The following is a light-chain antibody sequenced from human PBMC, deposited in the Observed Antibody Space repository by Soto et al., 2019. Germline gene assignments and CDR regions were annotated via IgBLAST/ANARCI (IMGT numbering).Light chain of an antibody. CDR2: GAS. CDR3: QQYGSSGT. Sequence: VLTQSPATLSVSPGERATLSCRASHGISSHLAWYQQKPGHPPRLPIYGASNRATGIPDRFSGSGSGTDFTLTISRLEPEDFAVYYCQQYGSSGTFGQGTKVDIK. V-gene: IGKV3-20*01. CDR1: HGISSH. J-gene: IGKJ1*01.